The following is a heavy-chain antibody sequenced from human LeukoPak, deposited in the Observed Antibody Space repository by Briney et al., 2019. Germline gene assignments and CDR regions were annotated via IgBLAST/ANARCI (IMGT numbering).Heavy chain of an antibody. D-gene: IGHD3-9*01. CDR1: GYTFTGYF. CDR3: ARVHATGYFSLDLGY. J-gene: IGHJ4*02. Sequence: ASVRVSCKASGYTFTGYFMHWVRQAPGQGLDWMGWINPNTGGTKYAQKFQGRVTMTRDTSIGTAYMELSTVTSDDTAVYFCARVHATGYFSLDLGYWGQGTLATVSS. V-gene: IGHV1-2*02. CDR2: INPNTGGT.